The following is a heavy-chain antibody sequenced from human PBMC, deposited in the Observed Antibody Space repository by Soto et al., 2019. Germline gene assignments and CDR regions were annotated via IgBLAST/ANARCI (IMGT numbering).Heavy chain of an antibody. Sequence: QVQLQESGPGLVKPSQTLSLTCTVSGGSISSVAYYWSWIRQPPGKGLELIGYIYYSGSTYYNPSLNSHVTESVDTSKDQFTLKLSSVTEEATAVYYGAKERGIRITHKWFDTWGQGTLVTVSS. CDR1: GGSISSVAYY. D-gene: IGHD1-20*01. CDR2: IYYSGST. CDR3: AKERGIRITHKWFDT. V-gene: IGHV4-30-4*01. J-gene: IGHJ5*02.